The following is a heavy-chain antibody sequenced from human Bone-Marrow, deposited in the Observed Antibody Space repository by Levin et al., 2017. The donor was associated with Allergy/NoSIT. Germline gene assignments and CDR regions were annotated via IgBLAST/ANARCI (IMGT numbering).Heavy chain of an antibody. J-gene: IGHJ3*01. D-gene: IGHD2/OR15-2a*01. CDR2: ISSDSSDL. V-gene: IGHV3-21*01. Sequence: PEASVKVSCIVSGFTFSDYSIYWVRQAPGKGLEWISSISSDSSDLYYADSVKGRFTISRDNAKNSLNLQVSSLRAEDTAVYHCVRGIIGDVRVAHKEAFDVWGQGTMVTVSS. CDR3: VRGIIGDVRVAHKEAFDV. CDR1: GFTFSDYS.